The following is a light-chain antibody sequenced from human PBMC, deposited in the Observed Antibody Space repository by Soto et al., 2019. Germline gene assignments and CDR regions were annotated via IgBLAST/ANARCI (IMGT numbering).Light chain of an antibody. V-gene: IGKV3-20*01. CDR3: QQFSSYPLT. Sequence: EFVLTQSPGTLSLSPGERATLSCRASQTVRNNYLAWYQQKPGQAPRLLIYDASSRATGIPDRFSGGGSGTDFTLTISRLETEDFAVYECQQFSSYPLTVGGGTKVDIK. CDR1: QTVRNNY. CDR2: DAS. J-gene: IGKJ4*01.